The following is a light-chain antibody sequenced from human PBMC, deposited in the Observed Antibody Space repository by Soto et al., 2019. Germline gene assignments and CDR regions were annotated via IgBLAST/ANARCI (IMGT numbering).Light chain of an antibody. CDR2: GAS. V-gene: IGKV3-15*01. CDR1: HSVTSN. Sequence: PGERATLSCRASHSVTSNYLAWYQQKPGQAPRLLFYGASTGATGLPARFSGSGSGTEFTLTISSLQSEDFAVYYCQQYHNWPITFGQGTRLEIK. J-gene: IGKJ5*01. CDR3: QQYHNWPIT.